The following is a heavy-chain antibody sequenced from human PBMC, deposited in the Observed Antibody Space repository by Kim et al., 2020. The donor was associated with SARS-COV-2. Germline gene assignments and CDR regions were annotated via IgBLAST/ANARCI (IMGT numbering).Heavy chain of an antibody. D-gene: IGHD5-18*01. Sequence: SETLSLTCAVYGGSFSGYYWSWIRQPPGKGLEWIGEINHSGSTNYNPSLKSRVTISVDTSKNQFSLKLSSVTAADTAVYYCARVRGYSYGSLDFWGQGTLVTVSS. CDR3: ARVRGYSYGSLDF. CDR2: INHSGST. V-gene: IGHV4-34*01. CDR1: GGSFSGYY. J-gene: IGHJ4*02.